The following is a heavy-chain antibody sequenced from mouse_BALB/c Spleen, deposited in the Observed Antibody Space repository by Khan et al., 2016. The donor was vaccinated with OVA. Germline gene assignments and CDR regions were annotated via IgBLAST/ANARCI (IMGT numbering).Heavy chain of an antibody. J-gene: IGHJ1*01. CDR2: IYYSGTI. CDR1: GISITTGNYR. D-gene: IGHD2-2*01. V-gene: IGHV3-5*02. CDR3: ARDKGGYRYWYFDV. Sequence: EVKLLESGPGLVKPSQTVSLTCTVTGISITTGNYRWSWIRQFPGNKLEWIGYIYYSGTITYNPSLTSRTTITRDTSKNQFFLEMNSLTAEDTATYCCARDKGGYRYWYFDVWGAGTTVTVSS.